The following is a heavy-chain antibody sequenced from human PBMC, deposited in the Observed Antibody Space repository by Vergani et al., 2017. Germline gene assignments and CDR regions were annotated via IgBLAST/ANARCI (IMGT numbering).Heavy chain of an antibody. V-gene: IGHV4-59*01. CDR1: GVSITTYY. CDR2: IYYSGSP. Sequence: QVRLQESCPGLVKPSETLSLICTVSGVSITTYYWSWVRPPPGKGLEWLGYIYYSGSPTYNPSLKSRLTISVDTSKNQFSLRLSSVTAADTALYYCAGDSSSWQRADYWGQGTLVTVSS. CDR3: AGDSSSWQRADY. D-gene: IGHD6-13*01. J-gene: IGHJ4*02.